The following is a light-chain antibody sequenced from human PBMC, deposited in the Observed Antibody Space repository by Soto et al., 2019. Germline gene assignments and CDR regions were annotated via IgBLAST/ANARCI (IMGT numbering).Light chain of an antibody. CDR3: SSYTSSSSLVYV. J-gene: IGLJ1*01. CDR2: EVS. Sequence: HSALTQPASVSGSPGQSITISCTGTSSDVGGYNYVSWYQHHPGKAPKLMIYEVSNRPSGVSNRFSGSKSGNTASLTISGLQAEDEADYYCSSYTSSSSLVYVFGTGTKVTVL. CDR1: SSDVGGYNY. V-gene: IGLV2-14*01.